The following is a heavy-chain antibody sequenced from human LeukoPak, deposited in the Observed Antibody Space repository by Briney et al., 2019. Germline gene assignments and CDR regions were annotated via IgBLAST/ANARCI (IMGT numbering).Heavy chain of an antibody. Sequence: GGSLRLSCAASGYTFSAYSMNWVRQAPGKGLEWMSCISRSSVYIYYAESVKGRFTISRDTAMNSLYLEMSSLRSEDTAVYYCASEPPYYESSGYFYDYRGEGTLVTVCS. J-gene: IGHJ4*02. V-gene: IGHV3-21*04. CDR3: ASEPPYYESSGYFYDY. D-gene: IGHD3-22*01. CDR1: GYTFSAYS. CDR2: ISRSSVYI.